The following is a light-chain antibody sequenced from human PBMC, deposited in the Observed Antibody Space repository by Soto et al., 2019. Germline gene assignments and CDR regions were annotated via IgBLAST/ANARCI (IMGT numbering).Light chain of an antibody. CDR1: QGISSY. V-gene: IGKV1-9*01. CDR2: AAS. J-gene: IGKJ1*01. CDR3: QQLNSYPRT. Sequence: DIQLTQSPSFLSASVGDRVTITCRASQGISSYLAWYQQKPGNAPKLLIYAASTLQSGVPSRFSGSGSGTEFPLTFTGLQPKDFATYYCQQLNSYPRTFGQGTKVEIK.